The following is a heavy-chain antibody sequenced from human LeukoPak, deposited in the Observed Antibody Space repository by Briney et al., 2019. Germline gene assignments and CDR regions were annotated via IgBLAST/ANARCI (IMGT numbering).Heavy chain of an antibody. D-gene: IGHD6-13*01. CDR3: AKAVPGYSSSWYAEYFDY. Sequence: PGGSLRLPCAASGFTFSSYGMHWVRQAPGKGLEWVAFIRYDGSNKYYADSVKGRFTISRDNSKNTLYLQMNSLRAEDTAVYYCAKAVPGYSSSWYAEYFDYWGQGTLVTVSS. J-gene: IGHJ4*02. V-gene: IGHV3-30*02. CDR2: IRYDGSNK. CDR1: GFTFSSYG.